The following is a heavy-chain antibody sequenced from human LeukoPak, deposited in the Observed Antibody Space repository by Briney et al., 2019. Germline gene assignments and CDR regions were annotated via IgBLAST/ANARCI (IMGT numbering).Heavy chain of an antibody. Sequence: AASVKVSCKASGYTFTSYYMHWVRQAPGQGLEWMGIINPSGGCTSYAQKFQGRVTMTRDTSTSTVYMELSSLRSEDTAVYYCARQVYYYDSSGYPYFDYWGQGTLVTVSS. V-gene: IGHV1-46*01. J-gene: IGHJ4*02. CDR3: ARQVYYYDSSGYPYFDY. CDR1: GYTFTSYY. D-gene: IGHD3-22*01. CDR2: INPSGGCT.